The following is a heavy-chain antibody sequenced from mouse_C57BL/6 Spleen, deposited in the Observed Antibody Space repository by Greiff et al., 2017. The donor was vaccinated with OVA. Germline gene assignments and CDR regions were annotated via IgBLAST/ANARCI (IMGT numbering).Heavy chain of an antibody. D-gene: IGHD1-1*01. CDR1: GYTFTSYW. Sequence: VQLQQPGAELVMPGASVKLSCKASGYTFTSYWMHWVKQRPGQGLEWIGEIDPSDSYTNYNQKFKGKSTLPVDKSSSTAYMQLSSLTSEDSAVYYCARSRTTVVATFDYWGQGTTLTVSS. CDR3: ARSRTTVVATFDY. V-gene: IGHV1-69*01. CDR2: IDPSDSYT. J-gene: IGHJ2*01.